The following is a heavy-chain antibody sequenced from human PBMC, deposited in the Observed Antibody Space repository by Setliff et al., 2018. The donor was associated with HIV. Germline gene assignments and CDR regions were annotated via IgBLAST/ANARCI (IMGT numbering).Heavy chain of an antibody. CDR2: FDPEDVET. Sequence: ASVKVSCKVSGYTLAELSIHWVRQAPGKGLEWMGGFDPEDVETVYAQKFQGRVTMTEDTSTDTAYMELSSLRSEDTAVYYCARNTDVDSVYRPFHIWGQGTMVTVSS. CDR3: ARNTDVDSVYRPFHI. V-gene: IGHV1-24*01. D-gene: IGHD1-26*01. J-gene: IGHJ3*02. CDR1: GYTLAELS.